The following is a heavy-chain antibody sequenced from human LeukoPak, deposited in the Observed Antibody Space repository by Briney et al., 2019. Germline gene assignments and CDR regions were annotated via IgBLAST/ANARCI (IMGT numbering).Heavy chain of an antibody. V-gene: IGHV3-74*01. CDR2: INSDGSST. J-gene: IGHJ4*02. Sequence: PGGSLRLSCAASGFTFSSYWMHWVRQAPGKGLVWVSRINSDGSSTSYADSVKGRFTISRDNSKNTLYLQMNSLRAEDTAVYYCAKRIYDFWSGYYRRAENHFDYWGQGTLVTVSS. D-gene: IGHD3-3*01. CDR3: AKRIYDFWSGYYRRAENHFDY. CDR1: GFTFSSYW.